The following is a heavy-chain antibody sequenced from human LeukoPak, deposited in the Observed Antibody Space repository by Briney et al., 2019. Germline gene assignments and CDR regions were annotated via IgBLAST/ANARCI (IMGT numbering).Heavy chain of an antibody. V-gene: IGHV4-4*07. D-gene: IGHD5-24*01. Sequence: SETLSLTCTVSGGSISSYYWSWIRQPAGKGLEWIGRIYTSGSTNYNPSLKSRVTMSVDTSKNQFSLKLSSVTAADTAVYYCASLIGIRRDGFKNAFDIWGQGTMVTVSS. CDR1: GGSISSYY. J-gene: IGHJ3*02. CDR3: ASLIGIRRDGFKNAFDI. CDR2: IYTSGST.